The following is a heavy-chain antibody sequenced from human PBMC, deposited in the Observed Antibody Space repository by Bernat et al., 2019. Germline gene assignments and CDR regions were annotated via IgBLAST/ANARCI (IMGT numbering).Heavy chain of an antibody. CDR3: ARGPYDFWSGYSPEWQGYMDV. J-gene: IGHJ6*03. CDR1: GGSFSGYY. V-gene: IGHV4-34*01. D-gene: IGHD3-3*01. CDR2: INHSGST. Sequence: QVQLQQWGAGLLKPSETLSLTCAVYGGSFSGYYWSWIRQPPGKGLEWIGEINHSGSTNYNPSLKSRVTISVDTSKNQFALKLSSVTAADTAVYYCARGPYDFWSGYSPEWQGYMDVWGKGTTVTVSS.